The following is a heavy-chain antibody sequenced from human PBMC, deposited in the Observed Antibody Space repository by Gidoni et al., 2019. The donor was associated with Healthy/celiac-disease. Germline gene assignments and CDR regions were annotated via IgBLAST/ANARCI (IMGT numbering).Heavy chain of an antibody. CDR3: AKDLDADQNYYYYGMDV. CDR1: GFPFSSYR. V-gene: IGHV3-30*18. J-gene: IGHJ6*02. Sequence: QVQLVESGGGVVQPGRSLSLSCAPSGFPFSSYRMHWVRQAPGKGLEWVAVISYDGSNKYYADSVKGRFTISRDNSKNTLYLLMNSLRAEDTAVYYCAKDLDADQNYYYYGMDVWGQGTTVTVSS. CDR2: ISYDGSNK.